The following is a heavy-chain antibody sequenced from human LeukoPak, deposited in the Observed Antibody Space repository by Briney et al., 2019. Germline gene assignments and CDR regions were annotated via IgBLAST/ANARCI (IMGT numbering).Heavy chain of an antibody. D-gene: IGHD3-10*01. CDR3: AGPYYYGSGSYGPYYYYYGMDV. CDR2: INHSGST. Sequence: SETLSLTCAVYGGSFSGYYWSWIRQPPGKGLEWIGEINHSGSTNYNPSLKSRVTISVDTSKNQFSLKLSSVTAADTAVYYCAGPYYYGSGSYGPYYYYYGMDVWGQGTTVTVSS. J-gene: IGHJ6*02. CDR1: GGSFSGYY. V-gene: IGHV4-34*01.